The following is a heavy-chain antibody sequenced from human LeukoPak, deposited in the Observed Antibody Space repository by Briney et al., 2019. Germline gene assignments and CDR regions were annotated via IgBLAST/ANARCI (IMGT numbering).Heavy chain of an antibody. J-gene: IGHJ4*02. CDR3: AREPYSSGWYSLDY. V-gene: IGHV1-2*06. Sequence: ASVKVSCKASGYTFTGYYMHWVRQAPGQGLEWMGRINPNSGGTNYAQKFQGRVTMTRDTSISTAYMELSRPRSDDTAVYYCAREPYSSGWYSLDYWGQGTLVTVSS. D-gene: IGHD6-19*01. CDR2: INPNSGGT. CDR1: GYTFTGYY.